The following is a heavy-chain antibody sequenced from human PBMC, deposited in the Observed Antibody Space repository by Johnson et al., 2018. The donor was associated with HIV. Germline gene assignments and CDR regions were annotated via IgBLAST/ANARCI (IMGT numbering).Heavy chain of an antibody. D-gene: IGHD5-18*01. CDR2: ISWNSGSV. CDR1: GFTFDDYA. Sequence: QLVESGGGLVQPGRSLRLSCAASGFTFDDYAMHWVRQAPGKGLEWVSGISWNSGSVGYADSVKGRFTISRDNAKNSLYLQMNSLRAEDTALYYCARYAVDTAMARTRDDAFDIWGQGTMVTVSS. V-gene: IGHV3-9*01. CDR3: ARYAVDTAMARTRDDAFDI. J-gene: IGHJ3*02.